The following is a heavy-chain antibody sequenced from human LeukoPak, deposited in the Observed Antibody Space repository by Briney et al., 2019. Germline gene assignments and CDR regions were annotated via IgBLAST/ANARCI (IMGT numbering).Heavy chain of an antibody. V-gene: IGHV1-69*01. Sequence: GRSLRLSCAASGFTFSSYAISWVRQAPGQGLEWMGGIIPIFGTANYAQKFQGRVTITADESTSTAYMELSSLRSEDTAVYYCARDHFYYYYYMDVWGKGTTVTVSS. J-gene: IGHJ6*03. CDR3: ARDHFYYYYYMDV. CDR1: GFTFSSYA. CDR2: IIPIFGTA.